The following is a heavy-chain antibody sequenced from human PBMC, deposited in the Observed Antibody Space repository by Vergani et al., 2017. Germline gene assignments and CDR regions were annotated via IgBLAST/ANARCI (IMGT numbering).Heavy chain of an antibody. D-gene: IGHD2-8*01. J-gene: IGHJ4*02. CDR2: MNQISGNT. V-gene: IGHV1-8*03. CDR1: GYTFTSDD. CDR3: VRARRTCTSDHCPRYYYDL. Sequence: QVQLVQSGAEVKKPGASVKVSCKASGYTFTSDDINWVRQATGQGLEWMGWMNQISGNTGYAQNLQGRLTITRDTSVNTAYMELSSLTSEDMAVYYCVRARRTCTSDHCPRYYYDLWGQGTLVTVSS.